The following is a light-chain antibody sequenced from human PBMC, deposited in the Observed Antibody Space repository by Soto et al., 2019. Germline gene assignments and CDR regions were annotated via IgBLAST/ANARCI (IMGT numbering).Light chain of an antibody. Sequence: EIVLTQSPATLSLSPGERATLSCRASQSVSSYLAWYQQKPGQAPRLPIYDASNRATGIPARFSGSGSGTGFALTISGLEPEEFAVYYCQERSNWPPITFGQETRLEIK. CDR1: QSVSSY. V-gene: IGKV3-11*01. CDR3: QERSNWPPIT. CDR2: DAS. J-gene: IGKJ5*01.